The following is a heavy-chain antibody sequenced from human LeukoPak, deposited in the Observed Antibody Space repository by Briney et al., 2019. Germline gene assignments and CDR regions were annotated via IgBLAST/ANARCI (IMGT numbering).Heavy chain of an antibody. CDR1: GGSFSGYY. D-gene: IGHD2-2*02. Sequence: SETLSLTCAVYGGSFSGYYWSWIRQPPGKGLEWIGEINHSGSTNYNPSLKSRVTISVDTSKNQFSLKLSSVTAADTAVYYCARPVVPAAIHYYYGMDVWGQGTTVTVSS. J-gene: IGHJ6*02. V-gene: IGHV4-34*01. CDR2: INHSGST. CDR3: ARPVVPAAIHYYYGMDV.